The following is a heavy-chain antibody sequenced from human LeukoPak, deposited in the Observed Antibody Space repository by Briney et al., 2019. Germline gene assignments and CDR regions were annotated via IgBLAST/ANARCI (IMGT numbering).Heavy chain of an antibody. D-gene: IGHD3-22*01. J-gene: IGHJ4*02. CDR3: ARHDTSGYYYPDY. V-gene: IGHV4-34*01. CDR2: INHSGST. Sequence: KPSETLSLTCAVYGGSFSGYYWSWIRQPPGKGLKWIGEINHSGSTNYNPSLKSRVTISVDTSKNQFSLKLNSVTAADTAVYYCARHDTSGYYYPDYWGQGTLVTVSS. CDR1: GGSFSGYY.